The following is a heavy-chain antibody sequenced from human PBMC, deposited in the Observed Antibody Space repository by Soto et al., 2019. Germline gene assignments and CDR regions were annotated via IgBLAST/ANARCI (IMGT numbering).Heavy chain of an antibody. CDR1: GFTFSSYS. CDR2: ISSSSSYI. CDR3: ARVVFGDGYNTYYFDD. Sequence: PGGSLRLSCAASGFTFSSYSMNWVRQAPGKGLEWVSSISSSSSYIYYADSVKGRFTISRDNAKNSLYLQMNSLRAEDTALYYCARVVFGDGYNTYYFDDWGQGTLVTVSS. J-gene: IGHJ4*02. V-gene: IGHV3-21*01. D-gene: IGHD3-3*01.